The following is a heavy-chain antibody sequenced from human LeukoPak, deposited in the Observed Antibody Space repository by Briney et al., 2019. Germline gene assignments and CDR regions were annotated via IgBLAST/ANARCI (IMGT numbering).Heavy chain of an antibody. CDR3: ARDRVRGTITYAGFDP. J-gene: IGHJ5*02. CDR2: IYYSGST. D-gene: IGHD3-10*01. CDR1: GGSITSGGYY. Sequence: SQTLSLTCTVSGGSITSGGYYWSWIRQLPGKGLEWIGYIYYSGSTYYTPSLKSRVTISIDTSKNQFSLKLSSVTAADTAVYYCARDRVRGTITYAGFDPWGQGTLVTVSS. V-gene: IGHV4-31*03.